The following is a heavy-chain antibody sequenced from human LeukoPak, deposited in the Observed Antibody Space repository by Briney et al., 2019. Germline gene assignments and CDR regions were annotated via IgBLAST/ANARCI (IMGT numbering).Heavy chain of an antibody. Sequence: SETLSLTCTVSGGSISSISYYWGWIRQPPGKGLEWIGNIYYSGSTDFNPSLNSRVTISVDTSKNQFSLKLTSVTAADTAVYYCARLPGRMFRGVTLVVPNYFDYWGQGTLVTVSS. D-gene: IGHD3-10*01. CDR2: IYYSGST. CDR3: ARLPGRMFRGVTLVVPNYFDY. V-gene: IGHV4-39*01. J-gene: IGHJ4*02. CDR1: GGSISSISYY.